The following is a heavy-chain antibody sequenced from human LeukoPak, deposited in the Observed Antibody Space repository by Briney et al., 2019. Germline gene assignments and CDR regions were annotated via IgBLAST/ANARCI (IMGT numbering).Heavy chain of an antibody. V-gene: IGHV6-1*01. CDR2: TYYGSQWYN. D-gene: IGHD5-24*01. Sequence: SQTLSLTCAISGDSVSRSNIAWNWIRQSPSRGLEWLGRTYYGSQWYNDYAMSVKGRITINPDTSKNQFSLHLNFVTPEDTAVYYCARGLGWPYFDYWGQGILVTVSS. CDR1: GDSVSRSNIA. J-gene: IGHJ4*02. CDR3: ARGLGWPYFDY.